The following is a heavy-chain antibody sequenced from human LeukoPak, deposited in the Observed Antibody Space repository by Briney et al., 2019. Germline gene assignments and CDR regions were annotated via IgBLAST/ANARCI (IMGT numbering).Heavy chain of an antibody. Sequence: GGSLRLSCAASGFTFSNYWMSWVRQAPGKGLEWVANIKEDGSDKYYVDSVKGRFTISRDNAKNSQYLQMDSLRAEDTAVYYCARDTGYNTFDYWGQGTLVTVSS. CDR2: IKEDGSDK. D-gene: IGHD5-24*01. CDR3: ARDTGYNTFDY. V-gene: IGHV3-7*05. CDR1: GFTFSNYW. J-gene: IGHJ4*02.